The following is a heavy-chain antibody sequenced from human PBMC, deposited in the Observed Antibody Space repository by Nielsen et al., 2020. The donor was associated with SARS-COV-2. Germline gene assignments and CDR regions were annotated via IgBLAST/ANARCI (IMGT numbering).Heavy chain of an antibody. Sequence: GESLKISCAASGFTFSSYGMHWVRQAPGKGLEWVAVIWYDGSNKYYGDSVKGRFTISRDNSKNTLYLQMNSLRAEDTAVYYCARGNGWGSYFDYWGQGTLVTVSS. CDR2: IWYDGSNK. D-gene: IGHD7-27*01. V-gene: IGHV3-33*08. CDR1: GFTFSSYG. CDR3: ARGNGWGSYFDY. J-gene: IGHJ4*02.